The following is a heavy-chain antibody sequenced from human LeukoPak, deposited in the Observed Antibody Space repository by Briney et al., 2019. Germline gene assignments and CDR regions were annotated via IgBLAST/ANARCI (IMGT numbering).Heavy chain of an antibody. CDR1: GVSISGSISSYY. CDR2: IYYSGST. CDR3: ARAPVPKLATTRARYFDL. J-gene: IGHJ2*01. V-gene: IGHV4-61*01. D-gene: IGHD1-1*01. Sequence: SETLSLTCTVSGVSISGSISSYYWNWIRQPPGKGLEWIGYIYYSGSTNYKSSLKSRVTISVDTSKNQFSLKLSSVTAADTAVYYCARAPVPKLATTRARYFDLWGRGTLVTVSS.